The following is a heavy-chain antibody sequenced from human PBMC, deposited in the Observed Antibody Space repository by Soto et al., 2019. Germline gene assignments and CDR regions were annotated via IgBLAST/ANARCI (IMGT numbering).Heavy chain of an antibody. Sequence: PSETLSLTCTVSGGSISSGGYYWSWIRQHPGKGLEWIGYIYYSGSTYYNPSLKSRVTISVDTSKNQFSLKLSSVTAADTAVYYCARDSGITREYYFDYWGQGTLVTVSS. CDR3: ARDSGITREYYFDY. CDR1: GGSISSGGYY. V-gene: IGHV4-31*03. J-gene: IGHJ4*02. CDR2: IYYSGST. D-gene: IGHD1-26*01.